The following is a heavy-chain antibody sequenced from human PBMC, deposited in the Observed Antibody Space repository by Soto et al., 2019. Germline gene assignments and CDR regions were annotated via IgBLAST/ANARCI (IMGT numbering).Heavy chain of an antibody. D-gene: IGHD6-13*01. CDR3: TRVRLGSRRSSDY. V-gene: IGHV3-72*01. CDR2: IKNKANSYTT. J-gene: IGHJ4*02. Sequence: EVQLVESGGGLVQPEGSLRLSCAASGFTFSDHYMDWVRQAPGKGLEWVGRIKNKANSYTTEYAAHVKGRFIISRDDSKNSVFLQMNRLKTDATAVYYCTRVRLGSRRSSDYWGQGILVTVSS. CDR1: GFTFSDHY.